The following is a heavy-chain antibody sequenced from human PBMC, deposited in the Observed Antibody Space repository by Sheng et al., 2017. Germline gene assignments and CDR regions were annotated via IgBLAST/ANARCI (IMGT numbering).Heavy chain of an antibody. CDR3: AKDRGGCTTTSCYDFDF. CDR2: ISGNTKFI. D-gene: IGHD2-2*01. J-gene: IGHJ4*02. Sequence: EVQLVESGGDLVKPGGSLRLSCAASGFTFSSYTMNWVRQAPGKGLEWVASISGNTKFIYYADSVKGRLTISRDNAKNSLYLQMSSLRAEDTAVYYCAKDRGGCTTTSCYDFDFWGRGTLVTVSS. V-gene: IGHV3-21*01. CDR1: GFTFSSYT.